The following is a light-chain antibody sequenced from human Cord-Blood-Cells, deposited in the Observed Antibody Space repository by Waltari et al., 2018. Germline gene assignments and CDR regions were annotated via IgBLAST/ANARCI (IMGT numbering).Light chain of an antibody. J-gene: IGKJ4*01. CDR3: QQRSNWPLT. Sequence: EIVLTQSPATLSLSPGESATLSCRASQRVSSYLAWYQQKPGQAPRLLIYDASNRATGIPARFSGRGSGTDFTLTISSLEPEDFAVYYCQQRSNWPLTFGGGTKVEIK. V-gene: IGKV3-11*01. CDR1: QRVSSY. CDR2: DAS.